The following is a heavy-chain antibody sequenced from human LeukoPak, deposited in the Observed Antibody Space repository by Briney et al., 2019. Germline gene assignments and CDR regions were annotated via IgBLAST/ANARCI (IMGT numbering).Heavy chain of an antibody. CDR1: GFTFSIYA. CDR2: ISYDGREK. CDR3: ARDWDDSPGYYYFGEGY. Sequence: GRSLRLSCAASGFTFSIYAMHWVRQAPGKGLEWVAVISYDGREKYYADYVKGRFTISRDNSKNAVYLEMNSLRAEDTAVFYCARDWDDSPGYYYFGEGYWGQGTLVTVSS. D-gene: IGHD3-22*01. V-gene: IGHV3-30*04. J-gene: IGHJ4*02.